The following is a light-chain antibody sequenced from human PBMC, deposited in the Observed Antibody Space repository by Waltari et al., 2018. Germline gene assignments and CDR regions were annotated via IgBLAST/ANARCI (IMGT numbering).Light chain of an antibody. Sequence: EILLTPSPGTLSLSPGERATLSCRASQSVGRSLTWYQQKPGQAPRLLIYGASSRATGIPDRFSGSGSETDFTLTISRLEPEDFALYYCQHYVRLPVTFGQGTKVDIK. V-gene: IGKV3-20*01. CDR3: QHYVRLPVT. CDR2: GAS. J-gene: IGKJ1*01. CDR1: QSVGRS.